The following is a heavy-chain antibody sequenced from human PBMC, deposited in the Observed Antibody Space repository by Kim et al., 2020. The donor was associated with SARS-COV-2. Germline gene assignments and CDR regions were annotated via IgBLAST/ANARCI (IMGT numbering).Heavy chain of an antibody. CDR3: ARHVGYCSGGSCPYYFDY. D-gene: IGHD2-15*01. J-gene: IGHJ4*02. CDR1: GGSISSSSYY. Sequence: SETLSLTCTVSGGSISSSSYYWGWIRQPPGKGLEWIGSIYYSGSTYYNPSLKSRVTISVDTSKNQFSLKLSSVTAADTAVYYCARHVGYCSGGSCPYYFDYWGQGTLVTVSS. CDR2: IYYSGST. V-gene: IGHV4-39*01.